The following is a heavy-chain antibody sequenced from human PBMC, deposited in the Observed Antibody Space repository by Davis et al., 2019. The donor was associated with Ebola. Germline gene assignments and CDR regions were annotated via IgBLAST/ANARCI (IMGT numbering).Heavy chain of an antibody. D-gene: IGHD1-26*01. V-gene: IGHV6-1*01. CDR1: GHSVSGNSGA. Sequence: HSQTLSLTCAISGHSVSGNSGAWNWIRQSPSRGLEWLGRTYYSSKWFNDYAVSVKSRITINPDTSKNQFSLQLSSVTPEDTAVYYCVRGWGRTGMGVWGQGTTVIVSS. CDR3: VRGWGRTGMGV. CDR2: TYYSSKWFN. J-gene: IGHJ6*02.